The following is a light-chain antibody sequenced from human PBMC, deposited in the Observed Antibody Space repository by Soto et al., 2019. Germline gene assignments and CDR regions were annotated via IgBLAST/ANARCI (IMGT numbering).Light chain of an antibody. V-gene: IGLV8-61*01. CDR3: CSYAGSYTVV. CDR2: STN. Sequence: QTVVTQEPSFSVSPGRTVTLTCGLSSGSVSTSYYPSWYQQTPGQAPRTLIYSTNTRSSGVPDRFSGSILGNKAALTITGAQADDEADYYCCSYAGSYTVVFGGGTKVTVL. J-gene: IGLJ2*01. CDR1: SGSVSTSYY.